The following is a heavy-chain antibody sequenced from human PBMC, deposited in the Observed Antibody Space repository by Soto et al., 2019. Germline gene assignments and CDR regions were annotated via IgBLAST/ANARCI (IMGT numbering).Heavy chain of an antibody. J-gene: IGHJ1*01. V-gene: IGHV1-8*01. CDR3: ARGGLDSSGWYESYFQH. CDR1: GYTFTSYD. D-gene: IGHD6-19*01. CDR2: MNPNSGNT. Sequence: QVQLVQSGAEVKKPGASVKVSCKASGYTFTSYDINWVRQATGQGLEWMGWMNPNSGNTGYAQKFRGRVTMTRNTSISTAYMELSSLRSEDTAVYYCARGGLDSSGWYESYFQHWGQGTLVTVSS.